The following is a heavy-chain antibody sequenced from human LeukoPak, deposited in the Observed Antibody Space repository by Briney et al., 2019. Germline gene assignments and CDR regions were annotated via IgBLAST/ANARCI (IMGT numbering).Heavy chain of an antibody. J-gene: IGHJ5*02. CDR2: IKQDGSEK. D-gene: IGHD1-26*01. Sequence: GGSLRLSCAASGFTFSSYWMSWVRQAPGKGLEWVANIKQDGSEKYYVDTVKGRFTISRDNAKNSLYLQMNSLRAEDTAVYYCARDREEGLSDPWGQGTLVTVSS. V-gene: IGHV3-7*01. CDR3: ARDREEGLSDP. CDR1: GFTFSSYW.